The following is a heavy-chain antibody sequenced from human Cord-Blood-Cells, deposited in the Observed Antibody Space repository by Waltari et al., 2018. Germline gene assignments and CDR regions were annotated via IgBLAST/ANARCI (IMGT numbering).Heavy chain of an antibody. V-gene: IGHV4-39*01. CDR1: GGSIRSSRYY. D-gene: IGHD6-13*01. CDR3: ARVWYSSSWYWFDP. Sequence: QLQLQESGPGLVKPSETLSLTCTVSGGSIRSSRYYWGWIRPPQGKGLDWIWSLYYSGSTYYTPSLKSRVTISVDTSKNQFSMNLSSVTAADTAVYYCARVWYSSSWYWFDPWGQGTLVTVSS. J-gene: IGHJ5*02. CDR2: LYYSGST.